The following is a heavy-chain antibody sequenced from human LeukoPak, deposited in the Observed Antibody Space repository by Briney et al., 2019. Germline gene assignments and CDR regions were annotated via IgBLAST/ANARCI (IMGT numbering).Heavy chain of an antibody. CDR3: ARGGYFDWLSR. V-gene: IGHV4-31*03. CDR1: GGSISSGGYY. J-gene: IGHJ4*02. D-gene: IGHD3-9*01. CDR2: IYYSGST. Sequence: ASQTLSLTCTVSGGSISSGGYYWSWIRQHPGKGLEWIGYIYYSGSTYYNPSLKSRVTISVDTSKNQFSLKLSSVTAADTAVYYCARGGYFDWLSRWGQGTLVTVSS.